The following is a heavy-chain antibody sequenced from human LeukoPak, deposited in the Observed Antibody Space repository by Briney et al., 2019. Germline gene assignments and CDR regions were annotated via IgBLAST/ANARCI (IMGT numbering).Heavy chain of an antibody. V-gene: IGHV3-30*02. CDR1: GFTFNSYG. D-gene: IGHD6-19*01. Sequence: PGGSLRLSCAASGFTFNSYGIHWVRQAPGKGLEWVAFIRFDGSNNYYADSVKGRFTISRDNSKNTLYLQMNSLRAEDTAVYYCAKDQGYSSDWVFDYWGQGTLVTVSS. CDR3: AKDQGYSSDWVFDY. CDR2: IRFDGSNN. J-gene: IGHJ4*02.